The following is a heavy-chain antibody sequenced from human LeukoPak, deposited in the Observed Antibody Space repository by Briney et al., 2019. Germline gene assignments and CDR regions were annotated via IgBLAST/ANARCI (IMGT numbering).Heavy chain of an antibody. D-gene: IGHD3-3*01. J-gene: IGHJ4*02. V-gene: IGHV3-74*01. Sequence: GGSLRLSCVGSSIRFADHWMLGVRQVPGKPPAWVARSDRDGVVREYADSVKGRFAIPRDNARNTIHLEMNRLKVEDTAIYYCVASRWSGALDFWGQGSLVTASS. CDR3: VASRWSGALDF. CDR1: SIRFADHW. CDR2: SDRDGVVR.